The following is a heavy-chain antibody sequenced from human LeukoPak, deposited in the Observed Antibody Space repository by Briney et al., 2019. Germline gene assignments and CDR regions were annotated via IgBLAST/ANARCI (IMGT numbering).Heavy chain of an antibody. D-gene: IGHD4-17*01. V-gene: IGHV1-18*04. CDR1: GYTFTSYD. CDR2: ISAYNGNT. CDR3: ARTDYGDYAMGYDY. J-gene: IGHJ4*02. Sequence: ASVKVSCKASGYTFTSYDISWVRQAPGQGLEWMGWISAYNGNTNYAQKLQGRVTMTTDTSTSTAYMELRSLRSDDTAVYYCARTDYGDYAMGYDYWGQGTLVTVSS.